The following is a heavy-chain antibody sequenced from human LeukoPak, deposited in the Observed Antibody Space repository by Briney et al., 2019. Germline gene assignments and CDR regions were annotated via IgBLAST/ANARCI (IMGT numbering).Heavy chain of an antibody. V-gene: IGHV4-59*01. Sequence: SETLSLTCTVSGGSISSYYWSWIRQPPGKGLEFIGHIYYTGSTKYNPSLKSRVTISLDTSENQFSLKLTSVTTADTAVYYCARHPSRGVAGTGFDLWGQGTMVTVSS. J-gene: IGHJ3*01. CDR3: ARHPSRGVAGTGFDL. CDR1: GGSISSYY. CDR2: IYYTGST. D-gene: IGHD6-19*01.